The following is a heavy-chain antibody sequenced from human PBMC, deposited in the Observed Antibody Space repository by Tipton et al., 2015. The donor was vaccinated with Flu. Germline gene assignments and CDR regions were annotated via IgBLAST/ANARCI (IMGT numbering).Heavy chain of an antibody. CDR2: ISSSGSTI. D-gene: IGHD2-15*01. CDR1: GFTFSSYE. Sequence: SLRLSCAASGFTFSSYEMNWVRQAPGKGPEWVSYISSSGSTIYYADSVKGRFTISRDNAKNSLYLQMNSLRAEDTAVYYCAVMVVAATHNWFDPWGQGTLVTVSS. CDR3: AVMVVAATHNWFDP. J-gene: IGHJ5*02. V-gene: IGHV3-48*03.